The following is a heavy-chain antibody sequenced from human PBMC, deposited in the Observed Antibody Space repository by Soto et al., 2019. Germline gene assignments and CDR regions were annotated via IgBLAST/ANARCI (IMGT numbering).Heavy chain of an antibody. CDR2: ISAYNGNT. CDR3: ARDRMFRGMPIDYGGGIDV. J-gene: IGHJ6*02. Sequence: QVQLVQSGAEVKKPGASVKVSCKASGYTFTSYGISWVRQAPGQGLEWMGWISAYNGNTNYAQKLQGRVTMTTDTATSTADTELRSVSLDGTSVYYCARDRMFRGMPIDYGGGIDVWGQGTTVTVSS. V-gene: IGHV1-18*01. CDR1: GYTFTSYG. D-gene: IGHD4-17*01.